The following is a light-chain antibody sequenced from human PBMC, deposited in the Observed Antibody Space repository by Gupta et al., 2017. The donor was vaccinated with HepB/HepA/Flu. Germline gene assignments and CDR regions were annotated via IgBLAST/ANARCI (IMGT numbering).Light chain of an antibody. V-gene: IGLV1-44*01. CDR2: SNN. J-gene: IGLJ2*01. Sequence: QSVLTQPPSVSATPGQRVTISCSGSSSNIGENTVNWYQQPPGTAPKVLIYSNNQRSSGVPDRFSGSKSGTSASLAISGLQSDDEADYYCAAWDDSLSGVVFGGGTKLTVL. CDR1: SSNIGENT. CDR3: AAWDDSLSGVV.